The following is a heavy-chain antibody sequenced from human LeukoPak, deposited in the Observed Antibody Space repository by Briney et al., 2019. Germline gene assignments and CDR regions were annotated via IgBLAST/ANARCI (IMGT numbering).Heavy chain of an antibody. CDR2: IYYSGST. CDR1: GGSISSYY. V-gene: IGHV4-59*01. Sequence: PSETLSLTCTVSGGSISSYYWSWIRQPPGKGLEWIGYIYYSGSTNYNPSLKSRVTISVDTSKNQFSLKLSSVTAADTAVYYCARHKVQMCFDYWGQGTLVTVSS. CDR3: ARHKVQMCFDY. J-gene: IGHJ4*02.